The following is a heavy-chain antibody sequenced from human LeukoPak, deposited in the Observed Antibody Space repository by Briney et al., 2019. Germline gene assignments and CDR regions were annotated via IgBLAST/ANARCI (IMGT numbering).Heavy chain of an antibody. Sequence: ASVKVSCKASGYTFTSYYMHWVRQAPGQGLEWMGWINPNSGGTNYAQKFQGRVTMTRDTSISTAYMELSRLRSDDTAVYYCAREKWEVLGGGGHFDYWGQGTLVTVSS. CDR2: INPNSGGT. CDR3: AREKWEVLGGGGHFDY. V-gene: IGHV1-2*02. D-gene: IGHD1-26*01. J-gene: IGHJ4*02. CDR1: GYTFTSYY.